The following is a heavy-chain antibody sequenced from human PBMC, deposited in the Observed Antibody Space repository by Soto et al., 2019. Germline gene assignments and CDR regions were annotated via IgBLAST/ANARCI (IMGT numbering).Heavy chain of an antibody. V-gene: IGHV4-34*02. J-gene: IGHJ4*02. Sequence: QVQLQQWGAGLLKPSETLSLTCTVSGVSFIAYYCNWVRQPPGKGLAWIGESNHFGGINFNPSLKSRVRIAADMSQTQFSLTLSSVLDAVTSVSFCRLGGRWNYRSNLDFWGQGTLVTVSS. D-gene: IGHD3-16*02. CDR3: RLGGRWNYRSNLDF. CDR2: SNHFGGI. CDR1: GVSFIAYY.